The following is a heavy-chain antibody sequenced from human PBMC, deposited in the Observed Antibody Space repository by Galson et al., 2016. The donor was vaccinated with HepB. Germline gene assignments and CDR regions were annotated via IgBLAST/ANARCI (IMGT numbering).Heavy chain of an antibody. CDR1: GFTFNTYA. CDR2: MSGRGDTT. J-gene: IGHJ5*02. V-gene: IGHV3-23*01. Sequence: SLRLSCAASGFTFNTYAMSWVRQAPGKGLEWVSAMSGRGDTTHYADSVKGRFTISRANSNNKLYRQMNSLRAEDTALYYCAKDLSPFFDSIGYLKSWGQGTLVTVSS. CDR3: AKDLSPFFDSIGYLKS. D-gene: IGHD3-22*01.